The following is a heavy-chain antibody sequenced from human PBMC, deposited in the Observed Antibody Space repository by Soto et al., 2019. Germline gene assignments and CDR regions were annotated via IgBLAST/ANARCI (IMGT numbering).Heavy chain of an antibody. CDR1: GGSISSGCYC. D-gene: IGHD3-22*01. J-gene: IGHJ4*02. Sequence: ASETLSLTCNVSGGSISSGCYCWNWIRQGPGRGREWIGYITDSASSFYNPSLESRVSVSIDTSRNQFSLKLSSIAAADTAVYFCASTHMYYYDRSSYSNHFFYFDYWGQGTLVTVSS. V-gene: IGHV4-31*03. CDR3: ASTHMYYYDRSSYSNHFFYFDY. CDR2: ITDSASS.